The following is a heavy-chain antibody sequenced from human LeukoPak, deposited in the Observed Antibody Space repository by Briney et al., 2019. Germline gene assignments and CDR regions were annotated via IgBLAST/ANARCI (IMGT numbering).Heavy chain of an antibody. J-gene: IGHJ4*02. CDR3: ARGRDY. V-gene: IGHV1-69*13. CDR2: IIPIFGTA. CDR1: GYTFTSYY. Sequence: ASVKVSCKASGYTFTSYYMHWVRQAPGQGLEWMGGIIPIFGTANYAQKFQGRVTITADESTSTAYMELSSLRSEDTAVYYCARGRDYWGQGTLVTVSS.